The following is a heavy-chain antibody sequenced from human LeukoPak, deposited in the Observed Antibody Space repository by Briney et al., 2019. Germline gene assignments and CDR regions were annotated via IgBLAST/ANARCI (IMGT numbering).Heavy chain of an antibody. V-gene: IGHV3-11*04. CDR3: AKVNRPQRSSSTALDY. J-gene: IGHJ4*02. CDR2: ISDSGRTI. Sequence: GGTLRLSCAASGFTFSDYYMTWIRRAPGKGLEWVSDISDSGRTIYYTDSVRGRFTISRDNAKKSLFLHMNSLRADDTAVYYCAKVNRPQRSSSTALDYWGQGTLVTVSS. CDR1: GFTFSDYY. D-gene: IGHD2-15*01.